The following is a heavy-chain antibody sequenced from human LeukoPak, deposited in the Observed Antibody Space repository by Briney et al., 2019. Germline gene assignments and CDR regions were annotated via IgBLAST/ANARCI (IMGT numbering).Heavy chain of an antibody. J-gene: IGHJ5*02. CDR3: ARLAGDSSSSGMSWFDP. CDR2: IIPIFGTA. V-gene: IGHV1-69*13. CDR1: GGTFSSYA. Sequence: SVKVSCKASGGTFSSYAISWVRQAPGQGLEWMGGIIPIFGTANYAQKFQGRVTITADESTSTAYMELSSLRSEDTAVYYCARLAGDSSSSGMSWFDPWGQGTLVTVSS. D-gene: IGHD6-6*01.